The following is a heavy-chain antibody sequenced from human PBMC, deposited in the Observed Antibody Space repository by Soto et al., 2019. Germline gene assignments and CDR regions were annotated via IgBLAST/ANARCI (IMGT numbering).Heavy chain of an antibody. CDR3: AKYYSSSWYGLGWFDP. CDR1: GGSISSYY. D-gene: IGHD6-13*01. Sequence: PSETLSLTCTASGGSISSYYWSWIRQPPWKGLEWIGYIYYSGSTNYNPSLKRRVTISVDTSKNQFSLKLSSVTAADTAVYYCAKYYSSSWYGLGWFDPWGQGTLVTVSS. J-gene: IGHJ5*02. CDR2: IYYSGST. V-gene: IGHV4-59*01.